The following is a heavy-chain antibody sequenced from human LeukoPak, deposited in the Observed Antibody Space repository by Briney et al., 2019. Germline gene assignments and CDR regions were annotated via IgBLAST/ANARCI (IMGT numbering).Heavy chain of an antibody. CDR1: GCTFTDYY. CDR3: ARDLWGWGSDYLDY. V-gene: IGHV1-2*06. Sequence: ASVKVSCKASGCTFTDYYVHWVRLVPGQGLEWMGRISPNSGATNYAEKFRGRVTMARDTSINTVYMEMSSLRSDDTAVYYCARDLWGWGSDYLDYWGQGTLVTVSS. J-gene: IGHJ4*02. D-gene: IGHD4/OR15-4a*01. CDR2: ISPNSGAT.